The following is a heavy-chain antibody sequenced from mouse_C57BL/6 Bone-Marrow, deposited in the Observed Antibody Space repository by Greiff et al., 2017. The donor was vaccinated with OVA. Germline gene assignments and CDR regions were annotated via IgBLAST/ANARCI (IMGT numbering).Heavy chain of an antibody. Sequence: QVQLKQPGAELVKPGASVKLSCKASGYTFTSYWMQWVKQRPGQGLEWIGEIDLSDSYTNYNQKFKGKATLTVDTSSSTAYMQLSSLKSEDSAVYYCASAVCVFWGRGTLDSVSA. V-gene: IGHV1-50*01. CDR3: ASAVCVF. CDR2: IDLSDSYT. CDR1: GYTFTSYW. J-gene: IGHJ3*01.